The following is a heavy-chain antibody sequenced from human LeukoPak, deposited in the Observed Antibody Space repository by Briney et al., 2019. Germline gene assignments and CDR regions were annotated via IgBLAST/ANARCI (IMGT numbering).Heavy chain of an antibody. Sequence: GGSLRLSCAASGLTFSSYGMHWVRQAPGKGLEWVAVISYDGSNKYYADSVKGRFTISRDNSKNTLYLQMNSLRAEDTAVYYCAKDHYDILTGYLDVYYGMDVWGQGTTVTVSS. D-gene: IGHD3-9*01. CDR3: AKDHYDILTGYLDVYYGMDV. CDR1: GLTFSSYG. J-gene: IGHJ6*02. CDR2: ISYDGSNK. V-gene: IGHV3-30*18.